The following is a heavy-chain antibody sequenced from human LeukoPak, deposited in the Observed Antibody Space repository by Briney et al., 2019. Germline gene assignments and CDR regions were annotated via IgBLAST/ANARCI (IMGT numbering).Heavy chain of an antibody. CDR3: ARRRQYDSSLFWNFDL. D-gene: IGHD6-6*01. V-gene: IGHV4-34*01. Sequence: SETLSLTCAVYGGSFSGYYRSWIRQSPGKGLEWIGEINHGGSTNYNPSLKSRVTISVDTSKNQFSLRLSSVTAADTAVYYCARRRQYDSSLFWNFDLWGRGTLVTVSS. CDR1: GGSFSGYY. J-gene: IGHJ2*01. CDR2: INHGGST.